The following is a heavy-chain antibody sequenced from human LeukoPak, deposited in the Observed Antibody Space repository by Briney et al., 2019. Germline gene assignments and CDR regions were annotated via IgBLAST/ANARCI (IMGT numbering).Heavy chain of an antibody. CDR2: ISTSGRT. V-gene: IGHV3-23*01. CDR3: ARDLDSSGYYHVVDS. Sequence: GGSLRLSCAASGFIFSSYAMSWVRQAPGKGLEWVSLISTSGRTHYADSVQGRFTISRDNSKNTLSLHMNSLRAEDTAVYYCARDLDSSGYYHVVDSWGQGALVTVSS. J-gene: IGHJ4*02. CDR1: GFIFSSYA. D-gene: IGHD3-22*01.